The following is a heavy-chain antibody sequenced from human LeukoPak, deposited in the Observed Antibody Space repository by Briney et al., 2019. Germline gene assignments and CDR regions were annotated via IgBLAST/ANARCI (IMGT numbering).Heavy chain of an antibody. Sequence: ASVKVSCKASGYTFTSYAMNWVRQAPGQGLEWMGWINTNTGNPTYAQGFTGRFVFSLDTSVSTAYLQISSLKAEDTAVYYCAREARHPTTGTTGSYEDWGQGTLVTVSS. V-gene: IGHV7-4-1*02. CDR1: GYTFTSYA. J-gene: IGHJ4*02. CDR3: AREARHPTTGTTGSYED. D-gene: IGHD1-1*01. CDR2: INTNTGNP.